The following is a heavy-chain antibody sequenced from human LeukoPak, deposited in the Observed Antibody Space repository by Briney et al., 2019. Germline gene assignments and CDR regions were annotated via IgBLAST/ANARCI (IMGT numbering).Heavy chain of an antibody. Sequence: PSETLSLTCTVSGGSLSSYYWSWIRQPPGKGLEWIGYISYTGSANYNPSLKSRVSISVDTTKSHFSLRLSSVTAVDTAVYYCARGRWLQYYFDYWGQGTLVTVSS. CDR1: GGSLSSYY. CDR2: ISYTGSA. V-gene: IGHV4-59*01. J-gene: IGHJ4*02. D-gene: IGHD5-24*01. CDR3: ARGRWLQYYFDY.